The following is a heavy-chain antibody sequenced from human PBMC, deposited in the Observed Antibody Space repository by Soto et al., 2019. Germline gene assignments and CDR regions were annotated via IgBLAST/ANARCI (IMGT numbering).Heavy chain of an antibody. V-gene: IGHV4-34*01. D-gene: IGHD7-27*01. CDR2: INHSGSA. CDR3: ARGLFTGDAYWGGWYYFDY. CDR1: GGSFSDYS. Sequence: QVQLQQWGAGLLKPSETLSLTCAVYGGSFSDYSWTWIRQPPGKALEWIGQINHSGSANYNPSLRSRVTISVGAPKNQFSLELTSVTAADTAVYYCARGLFTGDAYWGGWYYFDYWGQGTLVTVSS. J-gene: IGHJ4*02.